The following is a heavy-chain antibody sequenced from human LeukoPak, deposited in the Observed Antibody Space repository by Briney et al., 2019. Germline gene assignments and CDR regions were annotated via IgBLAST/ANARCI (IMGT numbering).Heavy chain of an antibody. Sequence: GGSLSLSCAASGFTFSDFGMHWVRMAPGPGLELVGFIRNDGSNDYYTDSVKRRFVISRVNSSTTQYLQMLSLIIDDDAVVFCLKGGSRSHKWFDPWGQGILVTVSS. V-gene: IGHV3-30*02. D-gene: IGHD6-13*01. CDR1: GFTFSDFG. CDR3: LKGGSRSHKWFDP. CDR2: IRNDGSND. J-gene: IGHJ5*02.